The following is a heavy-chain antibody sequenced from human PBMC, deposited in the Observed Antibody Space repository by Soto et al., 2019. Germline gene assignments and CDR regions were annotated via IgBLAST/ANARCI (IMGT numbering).Heavy chain of an antibody. CDR2: IIPIFGTA. CDR3: ARLLRHYYDNSGSNWFDP. D-gene: IGHD3-22*01. J-gene: IGHJ5*02. Sequence: QVQLVQSGAEVKKPGSSVKVSCKASGGTFSSYAISWVRQAPGQGLEWMGGIIPIFGTANYAQKFQGRVTIIADESTSTAYMELSSLRSEDTAVYYCARLLRHYYDNSGSNWFDPWGQGTLVTVSS. V-gene: IGHV1-69*01. CDR1: GGTFSSYA.